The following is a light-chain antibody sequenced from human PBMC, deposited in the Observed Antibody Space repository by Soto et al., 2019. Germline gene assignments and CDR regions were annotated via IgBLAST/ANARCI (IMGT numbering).Light chain of an antibody. V-gene: IGKV1-39*01. Sequence: IQMTQSPSSLSASVGDRVTITCRASQSISRYLNWYQQKPGKAPKXLIYAASSLQSGVPSRFSGSVSGTDGTITISSLQKEDGATYYCQQSYSTTWTFGQGTKVDIK. J-gene: IGKJ1*01. CDR3: QQSYSTTWT. CDR1: QSISRY. CDR2: AAS.